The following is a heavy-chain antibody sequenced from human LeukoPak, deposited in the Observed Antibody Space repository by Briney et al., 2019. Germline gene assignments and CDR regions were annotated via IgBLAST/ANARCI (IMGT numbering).Heavy chain of an antibody. J-gene: IGHJ3*02. V-gene: IGHV4-61*02. CDR1: GGSISSGSYY. CDR3: ARVAAGPSSDAFDI. D-gene: IGHD6-6*01. Sequence: SETLSLTCTVSGGSISSGSYYWSWIRQPAGKGLEWSVRIYTSGSTNYNPSLKSRVTISVDTSKDQFSLKLSSVTAADTAVYYCARVAAGPSSDAFDIWGQGTMVTVSS. CDR2: IYTSGST.